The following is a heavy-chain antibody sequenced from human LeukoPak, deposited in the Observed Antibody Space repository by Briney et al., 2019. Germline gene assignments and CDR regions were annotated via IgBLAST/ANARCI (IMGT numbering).Heavy chain of an antibody. CDR2: ISYDGSNK. V-gene: IGHV3-30*04. CDR3: AKGLFDP. J-gene: IGHJ5*02. Sequence: GGSLRLSCAAPGFTFSSYAMHWVRQAPGKGLEWVAVISYDGSNKYYADSVKGRFTISRDNSKNTLYLQMNSLRAEDTAVYYCAKGLFDPWGQGTLVTVSS. CDR1: GFTFSSYA.